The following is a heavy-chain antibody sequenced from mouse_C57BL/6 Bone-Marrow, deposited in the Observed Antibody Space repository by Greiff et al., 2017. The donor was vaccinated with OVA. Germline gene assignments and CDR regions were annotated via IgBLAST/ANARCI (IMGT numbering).Heavy chain of an antibody. CDR1: GYTFTSYW. D-gene: IGHD2-14*01. J-gene: IGHJ2*01. Sequence: QVQLQQPGAELVKPGASVKLSCKASGYTFTSYWMQWVKQRPGQGLEWIGEIDPSDSYTNYNQKFKGKATLTVDTSSSTAYMQLSSLTSEDSAVYCCARAVRRGDYWGQGTTLTVSS. CDR2: IDPSDSYT. CDR3: ARAVRRGDY. V-gene: IGHV1-50*01.